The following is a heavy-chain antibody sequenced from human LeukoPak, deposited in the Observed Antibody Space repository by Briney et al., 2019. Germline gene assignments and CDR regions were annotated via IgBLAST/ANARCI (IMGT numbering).Heavy chain of an antibody. D-gene: IGHD3-10*01. J-gene: IGHJ4*02. Sequence: PETLSLTCTVSGYSISSVDYWGWIRQPPGKGLEWIGSLYHSGSTYYNPSLKSRVTLSVDTSKNQFSLKMTSVTAADTAMYYCARWSWFLYFDYWGQGTLVTVSS. CDR3: ARWSWFLYFDY. V-gene: IGHV4-38-2*02. CDR2: LYHSGST. CDR1: GYSISSVDY.